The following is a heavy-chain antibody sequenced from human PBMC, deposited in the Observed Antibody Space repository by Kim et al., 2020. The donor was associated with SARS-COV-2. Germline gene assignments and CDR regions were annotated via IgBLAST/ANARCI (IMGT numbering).Heavy chain of an antibody. J-gene: IGHJ6*02. V-gene: IGHV3-11*04. CDR2: ISSSGSTI. D-gene: IGHD3-10*01. Sequence: EGSLRLSCAASGFTFSDYYMSWIRQAPGKGLEWVSYISSSGSTIYYADSVKGRFTISRDNAKNSLYLQMNSLRAEDTAVYYCASYYGSGLDYGMDVWGQGTTVTVSS. CDR1: GFTFSDYY. CDR3: ASYYGSGLDYGMDV.